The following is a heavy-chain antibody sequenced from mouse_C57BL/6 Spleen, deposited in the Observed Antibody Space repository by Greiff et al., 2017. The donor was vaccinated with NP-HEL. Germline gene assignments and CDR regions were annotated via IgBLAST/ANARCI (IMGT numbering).Heavy chain of an antibody. CDR3: ARELRVRGRGAMDY. V-gene: IGHV5-17*01. CDR1: GFTFSDYG. Sequence: EVQLVESGGGLVKPGGSLKLSCAASGFTFSDYGMHWVRQAPEQGLEWVAYISSGSSTIYYADTVKGRFTISRDNAKNTLFLQMTSLRSEDTAMYYGARELRVRGRGAMDYWGQGTSVTVSS. CDR2: ISSGSSTI. J-gene: IGHJ4*01. D-gene: IGHD3-2*02.